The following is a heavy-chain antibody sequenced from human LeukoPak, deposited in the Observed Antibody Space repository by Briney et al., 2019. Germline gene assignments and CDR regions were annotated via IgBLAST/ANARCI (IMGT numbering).Heavy chain of an antibody. J-gene: IGHJ1*01. CDR2: IYHSGST. CDR1: GGSVSSGSYC. Sequence: PSETLSLTCTVSGGSVSSGSYCWSWIRQPPGKGLEWIGYIYHSGSTNYNPSLQSRVTISVDTSKNQFSLNLNSVTAADTAVYYCARGGAARLHFQNWGQGTLVTVSS. V-gene: IGHV4-61*01. D-gene: IGHD6-6*01. CDR3: ARGGAARLHFQN.